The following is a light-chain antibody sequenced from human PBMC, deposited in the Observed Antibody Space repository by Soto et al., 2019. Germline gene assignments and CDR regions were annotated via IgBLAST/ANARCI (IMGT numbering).Light chain of an antibody. CDR1: QSVGNNY. J-gene: IGKJ1*01. V-gene: IGKV3-20*01. Sequence: DIVLTHSPGTLSLSPGERATLSCRASQSVGNNYLAWYQQKPGQAPRLLIYGASNRATGIPDRFSGSGSGTDLSLDSSRLEPEEFAVYYGQLYGSSGTVGQGPKGHIK. CDR2: GAS. CDR3: QLYGSSGT.